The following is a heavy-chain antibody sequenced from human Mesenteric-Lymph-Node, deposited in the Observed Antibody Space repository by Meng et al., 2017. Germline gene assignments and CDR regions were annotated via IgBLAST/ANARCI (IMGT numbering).Heavy chain of an antibody. CDR3: VRSSGWVRTGFDP. D-gene: IGHD6-19*01. CDR1: GGSISTSGYY. J-gene: IGHJ5*02. V-gene: IGHV4-39*01. CDR2: IGHSGIT. Sequence: PQLQEWGPGLVKPSEALSLMCSVSGGSISTSGYYWGWIRQPPGKGLEWIGSIGHSGITYYTPSLKSRVTVSIDTSKSQFSLKLTSVTAADTAVYYCVRSSGWVRTGFDPWGQGTLVTVSS.